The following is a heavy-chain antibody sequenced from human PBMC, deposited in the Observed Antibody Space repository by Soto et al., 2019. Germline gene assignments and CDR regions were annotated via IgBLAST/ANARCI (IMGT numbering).Heavy chain of an antibody. V-gene: IGHV3-72*01. D-gene: IGHD2-2*01. Sequence: EVQLVESGGGLVQPGGSLRLSCAASGFTFSDHYMVWVRQAPGKGLEWVGRTRNRVNGYTTEYAASVEGRFIISRDDSKSSMYLQMNSLKIEDTAVYYSSRGRGDPTYCSSLTRYEHFYYYGLDVWGQGTAVTVSS. CDR3: SRGRGDPTYCSSLTRYEHFYYYGLDV. CDR2: TRNRVNGYTT. J-gene: IGHJ6*02. CDR1: GFTFSDHY.